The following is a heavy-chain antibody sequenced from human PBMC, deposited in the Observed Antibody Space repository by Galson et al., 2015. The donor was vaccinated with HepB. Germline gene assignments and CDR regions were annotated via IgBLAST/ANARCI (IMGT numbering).Heavy chain of an antibody. CDR2: VSGGGGDT. J-gene: IGHJ5*02. Sequence: SLRLSCAASGFTFSSYAMSWVRQAPGKGLEWVSGVSGGGGDTYYADSVKGRFTISRDNSKNTLYLQMNSLRVEDTAVYYCAKAGTRNWFDPWGQGTLVTVSS. CDR1: GFTFSSYA. V-gene: IGHV3-23*01. CDR3: AKAGTRNWFDP. D-gene: IGHD3-10*01.